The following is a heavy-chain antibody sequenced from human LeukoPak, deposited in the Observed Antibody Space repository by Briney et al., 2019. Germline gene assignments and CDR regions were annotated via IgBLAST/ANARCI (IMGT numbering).Heavy chain of an antibody. J-gene: IGHJ3*02. Sequence: SETLSLTCAVYGGSFSDYNWTWIRQPPGKGLEWIGSIYYSGSTYYNPSLKSRVTISVDTSKNQFSLKLSSVTAADTAVYYCARGTCGGDCFDHDAFDIWGQGTMVTVSS. D-gene: IGHD2-21*02. CDR1: GGSFSDYN. CDR2: IYYSGST. V-gene: IGHV4-34*01. CDR3: ARGTCGGDCFDHDAFDI.